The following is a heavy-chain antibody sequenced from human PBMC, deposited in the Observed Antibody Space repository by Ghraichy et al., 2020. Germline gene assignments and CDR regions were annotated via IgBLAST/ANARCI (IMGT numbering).Heavy chain of an antibody. J-gene: IGHJ5*02. V-gene: IGHV4-39*01. D-gene: IGHD6-6*01. CDR2: IYYSGST. CDR1: GGSISSSSYY. Sequence: SETLSLTCTVSGGSISSSSYYWGWIRQPPGKGLEWIGSIYYSGSTYYNPSLKSRVTISVDTSKNQFSLKLSSVTAADTAVYYCARHGSSSSSGRRGWFDPWGQGTLVTVSS. CDR3: ARHGSSSSSGRRGWFDP.